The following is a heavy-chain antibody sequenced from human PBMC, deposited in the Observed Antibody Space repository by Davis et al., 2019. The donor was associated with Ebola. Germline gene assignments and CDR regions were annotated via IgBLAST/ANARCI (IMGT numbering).Heavy chain of an antibody. V-gene: IGHV3-66*01. J-gene: IGHJ4*02. D-gene: IGHD3-16*01. Sequence: GESLKISCAASGFTVSSNYMSWVRQAPGKGLEWVSVIYSGGSTYYADSVKGRFTISRDNSKNTLYLQMNSLRAEDTAVYYCAVGGYVFYFDYWGQGTLVTVSS. CDR3: AVGGYVFYFDY. CDR2: IYSGGST. CDR1: GFTVSSNY.